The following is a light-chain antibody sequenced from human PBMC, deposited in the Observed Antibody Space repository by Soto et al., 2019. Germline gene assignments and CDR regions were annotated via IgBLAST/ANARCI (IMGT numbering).Light chain of an antibody. CDR1: SSDVGGHNY. V-gene: IGLV2-14*01. CDR3: SSYRSSSTLWV. Sequence: QSVLTQPASVSGSPGQSITISCTGTSSDVGGHNYVSWYQQDPGKAPKLMIYEVSNRPSGVSNRFSGSKSGNTASLTISGLQAEDESDYYCSSYRSSSTLWVFGGGTKLTVL. CDR2: EVS. J-gene: IGLJ3*02.